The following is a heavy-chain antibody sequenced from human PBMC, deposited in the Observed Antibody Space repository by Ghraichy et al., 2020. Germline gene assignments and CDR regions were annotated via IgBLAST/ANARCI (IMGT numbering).Heavy chain of an antibody. D-gene: IGHD3-22*01. CDR1: GYTFTSYY. Sequence: ASVKVSCKASGYTFTSYYMHWVRQAPGQGLEWMGIINPSGGSTSYAQKFQGRVTMTRDTSTSTVYMELSSLRSEDTAVYYCAREGGEDYYPLSWPSWGQGTLVTVSS. CDR3: AREGGEDYYPLSWPS. J-gene: IGHJ5*02. CDR2: INPSGGST. V-gene: IGHV1-46*01.